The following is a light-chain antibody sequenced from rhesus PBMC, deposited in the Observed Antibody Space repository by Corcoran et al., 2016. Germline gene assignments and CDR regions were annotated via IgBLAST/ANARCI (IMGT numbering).Light chain of an antibody. CDR1: ENVNNY. CDR2: KAS. J-gene: IGKJ2*01. Sequence: DIQMTQSPSSLSASVGDRVTITCRASENVNNYLNWYQQKPGKAPKLLIYKASTLQSGVPSRFSGSGCGTDYTFTISSLPPDDIATYYCQHGYGTPYSFGRGTKVEIK. CDR3: QHGYGTPYS. V-gene: IGKV1-74*01.